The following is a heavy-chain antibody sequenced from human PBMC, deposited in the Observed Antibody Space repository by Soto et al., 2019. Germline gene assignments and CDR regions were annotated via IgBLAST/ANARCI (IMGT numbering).Heavy chain of an antibody. V-gene: IGHV1-2*02. CDR2: INPNSGGT. CDR1: GYTFTGYY. D-gene: IGHD3-22*01. CDR3: ACMYYYDSGGYYSWFDP. Sequence: ASVKVSCKASGYTFTGYYMHWVRQAPGQGLEWMGWINPNSGGTNYAQKFQGRVTMTRDTSISTAYMELSRLRSDDTAVYYCACMYYYDSGGYYSWFDPWGQGTLVTVSS. J-gene: IGHJ5*02.